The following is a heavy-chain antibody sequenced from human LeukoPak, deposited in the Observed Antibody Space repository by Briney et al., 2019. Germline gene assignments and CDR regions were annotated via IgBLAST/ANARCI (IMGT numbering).Heavy chain of an antibody. D-gene: IGHD2-15*01. CDR2: IRYDGSNK. V-gene: IGHV3-30*02. J-gene: IGHJ4*02. CDR3: NPGGYCSGGSCYSVVPFDY. CDR1: GFIFSSYG. Sequence: GGSLRLSCAASGFIFSSYGMHWVRQAPGKGLEWVAFIRYDGSNKYYADSVKGRFTISRDNSKNTLYLQMNSLRAEDTAVYYCNPGGYCSGGSCYSVVPFDYWGQGTLVTVSS.